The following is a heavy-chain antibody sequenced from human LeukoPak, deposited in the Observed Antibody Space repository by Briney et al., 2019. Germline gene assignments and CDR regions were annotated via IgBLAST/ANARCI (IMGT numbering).Heavy chain of an antibody. D-gene: IGHD6-13*01. V-gene: IGHV4-39*07. CDR3: ARGRAAGENWFDP. J-gene: IGHJ5*02. Sequence: PSETLSLTCSVSGGSLSSSTYYWGWIRQPPGKGLEWIGSIYYSGSTYYNPSLKSRVTISVDTSKNQFSLKLSSVTAADTAVYYCARGRAAGENWFDPWGQGTLVTVSS. CDR2: IYYSGST. CDR1: GGSLSSSTYY.